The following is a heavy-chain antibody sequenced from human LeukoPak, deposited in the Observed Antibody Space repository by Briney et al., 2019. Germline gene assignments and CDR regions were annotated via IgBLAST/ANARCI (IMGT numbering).Heavy chain of an antibody. CDR1: GFTFSDYY. J-gene: IGHJ4*02. CDR2: ISSSGSTI. D-gene: IGHD3-3*01. Sequence: GGSLRLSCAASGFTFSDYYMSWIRQAPGKGLEWVSNISSSGSTIYYADSVKGRFTISRDNAKNSLYLQINSLRAEDTAVYYCARVRGYDFWSGYFDYWGQGTLVTVSS. CDR3: ARVRGYDFWSGYFDY. V-gene: IGHV3-11*01.